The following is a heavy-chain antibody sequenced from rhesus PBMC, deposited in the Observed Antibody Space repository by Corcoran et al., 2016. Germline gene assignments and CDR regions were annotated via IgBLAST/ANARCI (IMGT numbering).Heavy chain of an antibody. CDR2: IYSSSEST. V-gene: IGHV4S12*01. CDR1: GGSISGYY. CDR3: ATPPLNNWNYFDY. J-gene: IGHJ4*01. D-gene: IGHD1-26*01. Sequence: QVQLPDSGPGVVKPSETLSLTCTLSGGSISGYYWSWIRQPPGQWLAWIGGIYSSSESTNYNPSLKSRVTSSKDTSKNQFSLKLSSVTATATAVYYCATPPLNNWNYFDYWGQGVLVTVSS.